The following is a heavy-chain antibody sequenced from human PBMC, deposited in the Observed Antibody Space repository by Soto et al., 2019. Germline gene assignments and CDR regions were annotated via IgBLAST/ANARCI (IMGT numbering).Heavy chain of an antibody. CDR1: GYTFTGYY. CDR2: INPNSGGT. CDR3: ARAAGYCSGGSCHDYYYYYGMDV. Sequence: SVKASSKVPGYTFTGYYIHRVRQAPGQGHDSMGWINPNSGGTNYAQKFQGWVTMTRDTSISTAYMELSRLGSDDTAVYYCARAAGYCSGGSCHDYYYYYGMDVWGQGTTVTVSS. J-gene: IGHJ6*02. D-gene: IGHD2-15*01. V-gene: IGHV1-2*04.